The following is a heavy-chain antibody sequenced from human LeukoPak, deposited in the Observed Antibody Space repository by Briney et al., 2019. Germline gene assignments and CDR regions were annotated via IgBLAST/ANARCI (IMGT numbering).Heavy chain of an antibody. CDR3: AREGGYYYGSGSYRTFDY. V-gene: IGHV3-21*01. CDR2: ISSSSSYI. CDR1: GFTFSSYS. D-gene: IGHD3-10*01. Sequence: GGSLRLSCTASGFTFSSYSMNWVRQAPGKGLEWVSSISSSSSYIYYADSVKGRFTISRDNAKNSLYLQMNSLRAEDTAVYYCAREGGYYYGSGSYRTFDYWGQGTLVTVSS. J-gene: IGHJ4*02.